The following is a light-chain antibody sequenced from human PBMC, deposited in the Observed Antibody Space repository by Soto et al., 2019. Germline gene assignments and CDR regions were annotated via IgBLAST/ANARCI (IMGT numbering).Light chain of an antibody. J-gene: IGKJ2*01. CDR2: AAS. V-gene: IGKV1-39*01. CDR1: QSISSY. Sequence: DIQMTQSPSSLSASVGDRVTITCRASQSISSYLNWYQQKPGKAPKLLIYAASSLQSGVPSRFSGSGSGTDFTLTISSLQPEDFATYYCQQSYNTPHTFGQATKV. CDR3: QQSYNTPHT.